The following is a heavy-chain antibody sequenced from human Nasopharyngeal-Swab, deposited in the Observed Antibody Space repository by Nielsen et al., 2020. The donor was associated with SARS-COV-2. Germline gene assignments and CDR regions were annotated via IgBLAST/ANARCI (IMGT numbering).Heavy chain of an antibody. D-gene: IGHD5-12*01. Sequence: GGSLRLSCEVSGFSVSYNYMSWVRQAPGKGLEWVAVIYSRGETHYTDSVRGRFTISRDNSKNMVNLQLNSLRAEDTAVYYCALVATIWRTFDSWGQGTLVTVSS. CDR3: ALVATIWRTFDS. J-gene: IGHJ4*02. CDR2: IYSRGET. CDR1: GFSVSYNY. V-gene: IGHV3-53*01.